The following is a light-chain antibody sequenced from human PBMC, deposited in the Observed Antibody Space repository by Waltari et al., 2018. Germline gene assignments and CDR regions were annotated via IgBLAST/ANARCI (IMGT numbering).Light chain of an antibody. V-gene: IGKV1-9*01. CDR3: LQLYSYPLT. CDR2: TAS. CDR1: QDISSH. J-gene: IGKJ4*01. Sequence: IQLTQSPSSLSASVGDRVTITCRASQDISSHLAWYQQKPGKAPKPLIYTASTLQSGVPSRFGGSGSVTDFTLTISSLQPEDFATFNCLQLYSYPLTFGGGTKVEIK.